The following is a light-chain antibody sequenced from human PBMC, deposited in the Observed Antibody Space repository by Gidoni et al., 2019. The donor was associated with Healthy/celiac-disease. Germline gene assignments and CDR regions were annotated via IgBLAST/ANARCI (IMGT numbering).Light chain of an antibody. CDR3: QQSYSTPST. V-gene: IGKV1-39*01. Sequence: DIQMTQSPSSLSASVGDRFTITCRASQSISSYLNWYQQKPGKAPKLLISASSSLQSGVPSRFSGSGSGTDFTLTISSLQPEDFATYYFQQSYSTPSTFGQGTKLEIK. CDR1: QSISSY. J-gene: IGKJ2*02. CDR2: ASS.